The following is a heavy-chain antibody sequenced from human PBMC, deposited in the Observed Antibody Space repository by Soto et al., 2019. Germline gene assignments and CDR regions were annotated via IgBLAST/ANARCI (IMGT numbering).Heavy chain of an antibody. CDR1: GYSFTSYG. Sequence: GESLKISCKGSGYSFTSYGIAWVRQMPGEGLEWMGIIYPGDSDTRYSPSFQGQVTFSADKSISTAYLQWSSLKASDTAMYYCARDTFSGDSSGPHYWGQGTLVTVSS. V-gene: IGHV5-51*01. CDR3: ARDTFSGDSSGPHY. CDR2: IYPGDSDT. D-gene: IGHD3-22*01. J-gene: IGHJ4*02.